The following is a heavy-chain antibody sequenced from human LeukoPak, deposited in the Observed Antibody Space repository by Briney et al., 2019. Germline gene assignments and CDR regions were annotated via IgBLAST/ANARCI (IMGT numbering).Heavy chain of an antibody. Sequence: PSQTLSLTCTVSGGSISSGGYYWSWIRQPPGKGLEWIGYIYHSGSTYYNPSLKSRVTISVDRSKNQFSLKLSSVTAADTAVYYCARGFKGHLGYCSSTSCSWAFDIWGQGTMVTVSS. J-gene: IGHJ3*02. CDR1: GGSISSGGYY. D-gene: IGHD2-2*01. CDR3: ARGFKGHLGYCSSTSCSWAFDI. V-gene: IGHV4-30-2*01. CDR2: IYHSGST.